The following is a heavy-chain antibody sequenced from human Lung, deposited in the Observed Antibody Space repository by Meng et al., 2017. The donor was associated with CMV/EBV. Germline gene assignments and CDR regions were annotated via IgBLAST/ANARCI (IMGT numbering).Heavy chain of an antibody. CDR1: WVFCTCSGHY. Sequence: LHESLSPRGLLPAPLSLNLTGSWVFCTCSGHYWGSIRQPPGQGLEWIGRSFYSGSAHYIPDLESSIRISIDTSKNEFFLNLGSVTAADAAMYFCARDTLTYSYGPGWIDPWGQGTLVTVSS. CDR3: ARDTLTYSYGPGWIDP. V-gene: IGHV4-39*02. J-gene: IGHJ5*02. D-gene: IGHD3-10*01. CDR2: SFYSGSA.